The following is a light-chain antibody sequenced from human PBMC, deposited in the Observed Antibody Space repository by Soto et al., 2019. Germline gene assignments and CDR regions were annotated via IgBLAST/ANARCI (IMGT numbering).Light chain of an antibody. CDR1: QSVGSS. V-gene: IGKV3-11*01. Sequence: EIVLRQSPATLSLSPGEGATLSCRASQSVGSSLAWYQQKPGQAPRLLISEASNRATGIPARFSGSGSGTDFTRTISRLEPEDVAVYYCQQYGNSPQTFGQGTKVDIK. J-gene: IGKJ1*01. CDR2: EAS. CDR3: QQYGNSPQT.